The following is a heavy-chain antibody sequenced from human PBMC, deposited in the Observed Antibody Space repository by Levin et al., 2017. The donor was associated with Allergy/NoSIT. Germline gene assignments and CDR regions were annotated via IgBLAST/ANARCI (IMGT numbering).Heavy chain of an antibody. CDR3: ARTSCSGGSCYSNAFDI. Sequence: GGSLRLSCAASGFTFSSYSMNWVRQAPGKGLEWVSSISSSSSYIYYADSVKGRFTISRDNAKNSLYLQMNSLRVEDTAVYYCARTSCSGGSCYSNAFDIWGQGTMVTVSS. V-gene: IGHV3-21*01. CDR1: GFTFSSYS. J-gene: IGHJ3*02. D-gene: IGHD2-15*01. CDR2: ISSSSSYI.